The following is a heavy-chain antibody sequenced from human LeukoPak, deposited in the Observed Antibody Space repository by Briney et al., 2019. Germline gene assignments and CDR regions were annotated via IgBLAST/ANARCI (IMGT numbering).Heavy chain of an antibody. V-gene: IGHV4-39*07. CDR3: ARVMYCGGDCYSEGAFDI. D-gene: IGHD2-21*02. CDR2: IYYSGST. J-gene: IGHJ3*02. Sequence: SETLSLTCTVSGGSISSSSYYWGWIRQPPGKGLEWIGSIYYSGSTYYNPSLKSRVTISVDTSKNQFSLKLSSVTAADTAVYYCARVMYCGGDCYSEGAFDIWGQGTMVTVSS. CDR1: GGSISSSSYY.